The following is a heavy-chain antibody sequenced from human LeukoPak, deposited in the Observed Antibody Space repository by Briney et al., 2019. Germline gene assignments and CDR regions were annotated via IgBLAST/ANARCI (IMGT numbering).Heavy chain of an antibody. CDR2: IYSGGST. CDR3: ARARGTGTTAEYFQH. Sequence: PGGSLRLSCAASGFTVSSNYMSWVRQAPGKGLEWVSVIYSGGSTYYADSVKGRFTISRDNSKNTLYLQMNSLRAEDTAVYYCARARGTGTTAEYFQHWGQGTLVTVSS. V-gene: IGHV3-53*01. D-gene: IGHD1-7*01. J-gene: IGHJ1*01. CDR1: GFTVSSNY.